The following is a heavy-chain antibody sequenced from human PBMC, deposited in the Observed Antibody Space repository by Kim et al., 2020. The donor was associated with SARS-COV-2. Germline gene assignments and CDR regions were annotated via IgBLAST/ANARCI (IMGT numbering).Heavy chain of an antibody. D-gene: IGHD4-17*01. J-gene: IGHJ4*02. CDR2: IYSGGTT. Sequence: GGSLRLSCAASGFTVSTSYMSWVRQAPGKGLEWVSVIYSGGTTFYADSVKGRFTISRDNSKNTLHLQMSSLGAEDTAVYYCARTLNDYGVERYFDYWGQGTLVTVSS. CDR3: ARTLNDYGVERYFDY. V-gene: IGHV3-53*01. CDR1: GFTVSTSY.